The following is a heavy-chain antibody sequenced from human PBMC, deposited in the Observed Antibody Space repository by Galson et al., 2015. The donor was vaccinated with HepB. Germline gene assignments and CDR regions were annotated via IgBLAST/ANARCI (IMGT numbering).Heavy chain of an antibody. Sequence: SLRLSCAASGFTFSGSAMNWVRQAPGKGLEWVSVIYTGGSTYYADSVKGRFTISRDNSKNTVYLPMNSLRPEDTAVYYCARILYNWNLNYYYGMDVWGQGTTVTVSS. J-gene: IGHJ6*02. CDR1: GFTFSGSA. CDR2: IYTGGST. CDR3: ARILYNWNLNYYYGMDV. D-gene: IGHD1-20*01. V-gene: IGHV3-53*05.